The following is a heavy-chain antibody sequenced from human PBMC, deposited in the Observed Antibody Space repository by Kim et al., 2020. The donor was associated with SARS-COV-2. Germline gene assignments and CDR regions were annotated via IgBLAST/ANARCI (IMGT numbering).Heavy chain of an antibody. Sequence: QKFQGRVTITAAKSTSTAYMELSSLGSEDTAVYYCARSGGRGYYYYGMDVWGQGTTVTVSS. D-gene: IGHD2-15*01. CDR3: ARSGGRGYYYYGMDV. J-gene: IGHJ6*02. V-gene: IGHV1-69*02.